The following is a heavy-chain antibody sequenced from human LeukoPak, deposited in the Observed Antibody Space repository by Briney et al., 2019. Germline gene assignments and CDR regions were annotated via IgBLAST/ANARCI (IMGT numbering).Heavy chain of an antibody. V-gene: IGHV1-46*01. D-gene: IGHD6-13*01. Sequence: GASVKVSCKASGYIFTSYYMYWVRQAPGQGLEWMGIINPSGGSTSYAQKFQGRVTMTRDMSTSTVYMELSSLRSEDTAVYYCARDNIAAADAPLDYWGQGALVTVSS. CDR3: ARDNIAAADAPLDY. J-gene: IGHJ4*02. CDR2: INPSGGST. CDR1: GYIFTSYY.